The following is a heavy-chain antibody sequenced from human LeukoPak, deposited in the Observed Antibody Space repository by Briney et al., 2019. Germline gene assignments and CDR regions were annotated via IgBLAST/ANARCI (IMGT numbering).Heavy chain of an antibody. J-gene: IGHJ4*02. CDR1: GFTFSSDG. Sequence: GGSLRLSCAASGFTFSSDGMHWVRQAPGKGLEGGAVVWYDGSNKYYADSVKGRFTISRDNSKNTLYLQMNSLRAEDTAVYYCARGFRPTTVTSYYFDYWGQGTLVTVSS. CDR3: ARGFRPTTVTSYYFDY. CDR2: VWYDGSNK. V-gene: IGHV3-33*01. D-gene: IGHD4-17*01.